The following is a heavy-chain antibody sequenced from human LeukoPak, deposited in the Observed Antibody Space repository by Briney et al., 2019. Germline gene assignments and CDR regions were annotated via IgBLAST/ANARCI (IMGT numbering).Heavy chain of an antibody. CDR1: GFTFSSYA. Sequence: GGSLRLSCAASGFTFSSYAMSWVRQAPGKGLEWVSAISGSGGSTYYADSVKGRFTISRDNSKNTLYLQMNSLRAEDTAVYYCAKAMYHYDSSSYLFDYWGQGTLVTVSS. CDR3: AKAMYHYDSSSYLFDY. CDR2: ISGSGGST. V-gene: IGHV3-23*01. J-gene: IGHJ4*02. D-gene: IGHD3-22*01.